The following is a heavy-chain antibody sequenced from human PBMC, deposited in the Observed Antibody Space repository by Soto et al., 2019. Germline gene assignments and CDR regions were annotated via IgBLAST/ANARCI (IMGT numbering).Heavy chain of an antibody. J-gene: IGHJ4*02. CDR2: ISGSGGST. V-gene: IGHV3-23*01. Sequence: GGSLRLSCAASRFTFSSYAMSWVRQAPGKGLEWVSAISGSGGSTYYADSVKGRFAISRDNTKSSLFLQMNSLGVEDTAVYYCARGGGGGLFEHWGQGVLVTVSS. D-gene: IGHD2-21*01. CDR1: RFTFSSYA. CDR3: ARGGGGGLFEH.